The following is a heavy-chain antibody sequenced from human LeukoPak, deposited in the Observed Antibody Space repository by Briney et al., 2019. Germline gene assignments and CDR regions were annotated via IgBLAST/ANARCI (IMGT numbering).Heavy chain of an antibody. Sequence: GGSLRLSCAASGYTFSSFSINWVRQAPGKGLDWVSYISSTSSTIYYADSVKGRFTISRDNAKNSLYLQMNSLRAEDTAVYYCAREYGSSSYFDYLGPRTLVTVSS. V-gene: IGHV3-48*01. CDR3: AREYGSSSYFDY. CDR1: GYTFSSFS. J-gene: IGHJ4*02. CDR2: ISSTSSTI. D-gene: IGHD6-13*01.